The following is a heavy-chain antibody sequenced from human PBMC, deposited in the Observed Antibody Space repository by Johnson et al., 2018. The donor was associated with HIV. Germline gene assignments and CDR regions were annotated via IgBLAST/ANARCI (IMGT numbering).Heavy chain of an antibody. J-gene: IGHJ3*02. Sequence: VQLVEPGGGLVNPGGSLRLSCAASGSTFSDYYMSWIRQAPGKGLEWVAGINWNGGSTGDAVSAKCRYTISRDNSKNTLYLQMNSLRAEDTAVYYCAKQYYGSGGSVHAFDIWGQGTMVTVSS. CDR3: AKQYYGSGGSVHAFDI. V-gene: IGHV3-66*02. D-gene: IGHD3-10*01. CDR1: GSTFSDYY. CDR2: INWNGGST.